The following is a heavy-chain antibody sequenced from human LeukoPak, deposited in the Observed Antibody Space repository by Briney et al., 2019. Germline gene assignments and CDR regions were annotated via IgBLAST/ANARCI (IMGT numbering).Heavy chain of an antibody. D-gene: IGHD6-19*01. J-gene: IGHJ4*02. V-gene: IGHV5-51*01. Sequence: GESLKISCKGSGYSFNSYWIAWVRQMPGKGLEWMGIIYPGDSDTRYTPSFEGQVTISADKSISTAYLQWSSLKASDTATYYCARDSSGWNAGKFDYWGQGTLVTVPS. CDR2: IYPGDSDT. CDR1: GYSFNSYW. CDR3: ARDSSGWNAGKFDY.